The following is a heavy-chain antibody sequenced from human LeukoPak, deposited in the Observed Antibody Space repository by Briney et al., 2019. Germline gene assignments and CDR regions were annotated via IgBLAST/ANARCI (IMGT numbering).Heavy chain of an antibody. CDR1: GFTFSDAY. V-gene: IGHV3-20*04. CDR3: ARVLGSGSYYNPLYF. Sequence: GGSLRLSCAASGFTFSDAYMHWVRQPPGKGLEWVSAINWNGLSTGYAESVKGRFTISRDNAKNSLYLQMNSLRAEDTALYYCARVLGSGSYYNPLYFWGQGTLVTVSS. CDR2: INWNGLST. J-gene: IGHJ4*02. D-gene: IGHD3-10*01.